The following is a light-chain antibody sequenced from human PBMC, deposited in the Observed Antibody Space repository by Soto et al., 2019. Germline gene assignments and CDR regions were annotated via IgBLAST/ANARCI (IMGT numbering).Light chain of an antibody. Sequence: IGLIQSPATLSVSPGERATLSCRASQSVSSNLAWYQQKPGQAPRLLIYGASSRATGIPVRFSGSGSGTEFTLTISSLQSEDFAVYYCQQYNNWPLTFGQGTRLEIK. J-gene: IGKJ5*01. CDR3: QQYNNWPLT. V-gene: IGKV3-15*01. CDR2: GAS. CDR1: QSVSSN.